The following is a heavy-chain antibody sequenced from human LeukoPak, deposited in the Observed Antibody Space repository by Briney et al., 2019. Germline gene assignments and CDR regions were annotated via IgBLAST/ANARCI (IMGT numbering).Heavy chain of an antibody. CDR3: AREIRRPVDTPMVYLRPYFDY. CDR2: INPSVGST. J-gene: IGHJ4*02. V-gene: IGHV1-46*01. Sequence: ASVKVSCKASGYTFTSYYMHWVRQAPGQGLEWMGIINPSVGSTTYAEKFQGRVTMTRDMSTNTVYMELSRLKSEDTAVYYCAREIRRPVDTPMVYLRPYFDYWGQGTLVTVSS. D-gene: IGHD5-18*01. CDR1: GYTFTSYY.